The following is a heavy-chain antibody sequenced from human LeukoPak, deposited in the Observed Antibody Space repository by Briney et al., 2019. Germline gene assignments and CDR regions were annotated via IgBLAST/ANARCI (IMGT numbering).Heavy chain of an antibody. CDR3: ARERIQLWSPHGDNYYYYYMDV. D-gene: IGHD5-18*01. Sequence: ASVKVSCKASGGTFSSYAISWVRQAPGQGLEWMGGIIPIFGTANNDQKFQGRVTITADESTSTAYMELSSLRSEDTAVYYCARERIQLWSPHGDNYYYYYMDVWGKGTTVTVSS. J-gene: IGHJ6*03. V-gene: IGHV1-69*13. CDR2: IIPIFGTA. CDR1: GGTFSSYA.